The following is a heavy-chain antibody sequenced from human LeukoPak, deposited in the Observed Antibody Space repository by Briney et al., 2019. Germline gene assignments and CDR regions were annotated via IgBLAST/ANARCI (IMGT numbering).Heavy chain of an antibody. D-gene: IGHD1/OR15-1a*01. CDR2: ITGSSSYM. J-gene: IGHJ6*02. CDR3: ARDRVNTGFYYGMDV. V-gene: IGHV3-21*01. Sequence: GGSLRLSCAASGFTFSSYSMNWVRQAPGKGLEWVSSITGSSSYMYYADSVKGRFTISRDNAKNSLYLQMNSLRAEDTAVYYCARDRVNTGFYYGMDVWGQGTTVTVSS. CDR1: GFTFSSYS.